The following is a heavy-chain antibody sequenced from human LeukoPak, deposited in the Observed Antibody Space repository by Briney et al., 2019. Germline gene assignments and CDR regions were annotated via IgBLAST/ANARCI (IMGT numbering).Heavy chain of an antibody. V-gene: IGHV4-34*01. D-gene: IGHD3-10*01. CDR3: ARGGVDYYGSGTYYLMYYFDY. CDR2: SNHSGST. Sequence: SETLSLTCAVYGGSFSGYYWSWIRQPPGKGLEWIGESNHSGSTNNNPSLKSRVTISVDTSKNQFSLKLSSVTAVDTAVYYCARGGVDYYGSGTYYLMYYFDYWGQGALVTVSS. CDR1: GGSFSGYY. J-gene: IGHJ4*02.